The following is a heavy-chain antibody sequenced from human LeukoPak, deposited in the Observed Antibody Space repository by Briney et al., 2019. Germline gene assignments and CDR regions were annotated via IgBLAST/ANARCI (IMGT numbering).Heavy chain of an antibody. Sequence: RGSLRLSRAPSGFTLSSYSMNWVRQAPAEGLEWVSYISSSTNNIYYADSVKGRFTISRDNAKNSLYLQMNSLRAEDTAVYYCARSETQLLTYWGQGTLVTVSS. V-gene: IGHV3-48*01. D-gene: IGHD6-6*01. CDR3: ARSETQLLTY. J-gene: IGHJ4*02. CDR2: ISSSTNNI. CDR1: GFTLSSYS.